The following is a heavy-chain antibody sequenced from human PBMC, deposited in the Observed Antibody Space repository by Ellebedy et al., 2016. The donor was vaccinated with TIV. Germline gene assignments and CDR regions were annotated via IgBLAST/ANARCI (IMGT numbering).Heavy chain of an antibody. V-gene: IGHV4-31*03. J-gene: IGHJ3*02. CDR3: ARDLYSGHYEGFGAFDI. CDR1: GGSIRSDGFF. D-gene: IGHD1-26*01. CDR2: SDYRGRA. Sequence: MPSETLSLTCTVSGGSIRSDGFFWSWIRQHPGKGLEWIGFSDYRGRAHYNPSLKSRLTLSIDPSNNQFTLKLSSVTAADTAVYYCARDLYSGHYEGFGAFDIWGQGTLVTVSS.